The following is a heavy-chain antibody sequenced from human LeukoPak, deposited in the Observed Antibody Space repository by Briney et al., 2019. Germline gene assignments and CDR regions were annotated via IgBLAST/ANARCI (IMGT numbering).Heavy chain of an antibody. V-gene: IGHV1-18*04. CDR3: ARDDLPLVVATWVDY. J-gene: IGHJ4*02. Sequence: ASVKVSCKASGYTFTGYYMHWVRQAPGQGLEWMGWISGYNGKTKYAQKLQDRVTMTTDTSTTTAYMELRSLRSDDTAVYYCARDDLPLVVATWVDYWGQGTLVTVSS. CDR1: GYTFTGYY. CDR2: ISGYNGKT. D-gene: IGHD5-12*01.